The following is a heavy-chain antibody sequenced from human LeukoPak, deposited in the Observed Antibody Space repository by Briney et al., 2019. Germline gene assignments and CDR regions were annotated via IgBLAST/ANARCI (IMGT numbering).Heavy chain of an antibody. CDR3: ARDATTEPGTVYMDV. V-gene: IGHV3-7*01. Sequence: GGSLRLSCAASGFTFSSYWMSWVRQAPGKGLEWVANIKQDGSEKYYVDSVKGRFTISRDNAKNSLYLQMNSLRAEDTALYFCARDATTEPGTVYMDVWGEGTTVIVS. CDR2: IKQDGSEK. J-gene: IGHJ6*03. CDR1: GFTFSSYW. D-gene: IGHD6-13*01.